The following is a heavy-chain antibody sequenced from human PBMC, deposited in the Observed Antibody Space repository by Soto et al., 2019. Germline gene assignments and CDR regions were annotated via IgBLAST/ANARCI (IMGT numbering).Heavy chain of an antibody. Sequence: SETLSLTCAVSGYSISSGYYWGWIRQPPGKGLEWIGSIYHSGSTYYNPSLKSRVTISVDTSKNQFSLKLSSVTAADTAVYYCARATHLYDYVWGSYRAPFFDYWGQGTLVTVSS. CDR2: IYHSGST. D-gene: IGHD3-16*02. CDR3: ARATHLYDYVWGSYRAPFFDY. V-gene: IGHV4-38-2*01. CDR1: GYSISSGYY. J-gene: IGHJ4*02.